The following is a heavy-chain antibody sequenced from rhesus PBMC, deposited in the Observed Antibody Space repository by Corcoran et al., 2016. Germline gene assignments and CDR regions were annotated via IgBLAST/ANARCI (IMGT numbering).Heavy chain of an antibody. CDR1: GGSISSNY. V-gene: IGHV4-173*01. J-gene: IGHJ4*01. CDR3: ARGACSDSGCFSAFDY. D-gene: IGHD2-33*01. Sequence: QLQLQESGPGLVKPSETLSLTCAVSGGSISSNYWRWIRQPPGKGLEWIGRISCSGGSTDYNPSLKSRVTISTDTSKNQVSLKLSSVTAADTAVYYCARGACSDSGCFSAFDYWGQGVLVTVSS. CDR2: ISCSGGST.